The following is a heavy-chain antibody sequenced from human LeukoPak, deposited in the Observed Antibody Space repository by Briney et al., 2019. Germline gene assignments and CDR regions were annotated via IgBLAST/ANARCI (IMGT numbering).Heavy chain of an antibody. V-gene: IGHV4-31*03. CDR2: IYYTGDT. J-gene: IGHJ4*02. Sequence: SETLPLTCTVSSGSISSGGYYWSWIRQHPGKGLEWIGYIYYTGDTYYNPSLKSRVTIFADTSKNQFSLKLSSVTAADTAVYYCARGSREMINYYFDYWGQGTLVTASS. D-gene: IGHD5-24*01. CDR3: ARGSREMINYYFDY. CDR1: SGSISSGGYY.